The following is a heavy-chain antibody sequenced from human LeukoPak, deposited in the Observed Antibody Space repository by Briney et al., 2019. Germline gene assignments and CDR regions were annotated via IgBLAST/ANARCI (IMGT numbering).Heavy chain of an antibody. CDR2: IYHSGST. J-gene: IGHJ5*02. Sequence: SETLSLTCAVSGGSISSGGYSWSWIRQPPGKGLEWIGYIYHSGSTYYNPSLKSRVTISVDRSKNQFSLKLSSVTAADTAVYYCARGPPYCSSTSCFLNWFDPWGQGTLVTVSS. CDR1: GGSISSGGYS. D-gene: IGHD2-2*01. CDR3: ARGPPYCSSTSCFLNWFDP. V-gene: IGHV4-30-2*01.